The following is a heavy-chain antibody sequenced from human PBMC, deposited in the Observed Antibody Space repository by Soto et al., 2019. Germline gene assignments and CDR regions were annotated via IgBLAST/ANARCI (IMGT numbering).Heavy chain of an antibody. J-gene: IGHJ6*03. V-gene: IGHV3-23*01. CDR3: GKDASNYYYYYDMDV. Sequence: GGSLRLSCAASGFTFSSYAMSWVRQAPGTGLEWVSAISGSGGSTYYADSVKGRFTISRDNNKNTLYLQMSSLRAEDTAEYYCGKDASNYYYYYDMDVWGKGTTVTVSS. CDR1: GFTFSSYA. CDR2: ISGSGGST. D-gene: IGHD6-6*01.